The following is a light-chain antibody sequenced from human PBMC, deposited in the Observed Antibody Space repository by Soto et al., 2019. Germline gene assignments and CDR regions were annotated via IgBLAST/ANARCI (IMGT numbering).Light chain of an antibody. CDR1: QGISSY. V-gene: IGKV1-9*01. J-gene: IGKJ4*01. CDR2: AAS. CDR3: QQLNSYPLT. Sequence: DIQLTQSPSFLSASVGDRVTITCRASQGISSYLAWFQQKPGKAPKVLIYAASILQGGVPSRFSGSGSGTEFTLPISSLQPEDFANYYCQQLNSYPLTFGGGTKVEIK.